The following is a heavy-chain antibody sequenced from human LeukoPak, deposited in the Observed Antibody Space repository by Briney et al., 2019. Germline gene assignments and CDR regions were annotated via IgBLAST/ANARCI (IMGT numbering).Heavy chain of an antibody. CDR1: GGSISSSSYY. V-gene: IGHV4-39*01. CDR3: ARLIVDTAMVPFDY. Sequence: SETLSLTCTVSGGSISSSSYYWGWIRQPPGKGLEWIGSIYYNGSTYYNPSLKSRVTISVDTSKNQFSLKLSSVTAADTAVYYCARLIVDTAMVPFDYWGQGTLVTVSS. J-gene: IGHJ4*02. CDR2: IYYNGST. D-gene: IGHD5-18*01.